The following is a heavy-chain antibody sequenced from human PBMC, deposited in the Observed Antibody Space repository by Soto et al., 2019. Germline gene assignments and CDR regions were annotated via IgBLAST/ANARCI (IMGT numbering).Heavy chain of an antibody. CDR1: GFTFMSYW. D-gene: IGHD2-21*02. V-gene: IGHV3-74*01. J-gene: IGHJ4*02. CDR2: INSDGSST. Sequence: VRSMRLFCAAFGFTFMSYWMHWVLQATGKGLVWVSRINSDGSSTSYADSVKGRFTISRDNAKNTLYLQMNSLRAEDTAVYYCVRESYGGGDCSNSFDYWGQGTLVTVSS. CDR3: VRESYGGGDCSNSFDY.